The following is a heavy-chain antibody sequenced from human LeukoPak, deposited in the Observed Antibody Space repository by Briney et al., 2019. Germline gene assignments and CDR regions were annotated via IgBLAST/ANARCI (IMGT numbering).Heavy chain of an antibody. CDR3: ARGESSYCSGGCYFAS. CDR2: IYSGTI. J-gene: IGHJ5*01. Sequence: QPGGSLRLSCTVSGFTVSSNSMSWVRQAPGKGLEWVSFIYSGTIHYSDSVKGRFTISRDNSKNTLYLQMNSLRAEDTAMYYCARGESSYCSGGCYFASWGQGTLVTISS. V-gene: IGHV3-53*01. CDR1: GFTVSSNS. D-gene: IGHD2-21*02.